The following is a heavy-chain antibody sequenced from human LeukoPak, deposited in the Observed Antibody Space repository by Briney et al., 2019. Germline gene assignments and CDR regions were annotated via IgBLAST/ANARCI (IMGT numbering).Heavy chain of an antibody. V-gene: IGHV4-31*03. J-gene: IGHJ4*02. D-gene: IGHD1-14*01. CDR3: ARSEIDRGWLYQHRNYYFGY. CDR1: GGSISSGGYY. CDR2: IYYSGST. Sequence: SQTLSLTCTVSGGSISSGGYYWSWIRQHPGKGLEWIGYIYYSGSTYYNPSLKSRVTISVDTSKNQFSLKLSSVTAADTAVYYCARSEIDRGWLYQHRNYYFGYWGQGTLVTVSS.